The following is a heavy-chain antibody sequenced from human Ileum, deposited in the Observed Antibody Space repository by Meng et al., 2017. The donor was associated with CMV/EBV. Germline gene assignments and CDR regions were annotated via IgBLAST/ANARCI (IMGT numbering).Heavy chain of an antibody. Sequence: SETLSLTCTVSGGSISSYYWSWIRQPPGKGLEWIGYIYYSGSTNYNPSLKSRVTISIDTTKNKFTLKLSSVTAADTAVYYCARFGSYNWFDPWGQGTLVTVSS. CDR2: IYYSGST. D-gene: IGHD3-10*01. V-gene: IGHV4-59*01. CDR1: GGSISSYY. CDR3: ARFGSYNWFDP. J-gene: IGHJ5*02.